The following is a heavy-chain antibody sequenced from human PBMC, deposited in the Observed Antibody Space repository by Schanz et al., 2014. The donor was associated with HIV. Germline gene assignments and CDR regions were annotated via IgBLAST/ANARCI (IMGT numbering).Heavy chain of an antibody. D-gene: IGHD3-22*01. CDR1: GFSFSDYH. J-gene: IGHJ4*02. CDR3: AKPEYDSSGNSQSHFDY. V-gene: IGHV3-11*01. Sequence: QVQLGESGGDLVKPGGSLRLSCTASGFSFSDYHMSWIRQAPGKGLEWVSSLSGSGSNIYYADSVKGRFTISRDNGKNSLCLQMNSLRAEDTAVYYCAKPEYDSSGNSQSHFDYWGQGTLVTVSS. CDR2: LSGSGSNI.